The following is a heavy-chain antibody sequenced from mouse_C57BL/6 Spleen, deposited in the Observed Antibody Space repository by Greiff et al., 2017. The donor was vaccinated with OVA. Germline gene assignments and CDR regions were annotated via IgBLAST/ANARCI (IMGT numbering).Heavy chain of an antibody. CDR3: ARGDGPWYFDV. Sequence: DVKLQESGPGMVKPSQSLSLTCTVTGYSITSGYDWHWIRHFPGNKLEWMGYIRYSGSTTYNPSLKSRISITHDTSKNHFFLKLNSVTTEDTATYYCARGDGPWYFDVWGTGTTVTVSS. D-gene: IGHD1-2*01. CDR1: GYSITSGYD. J-gene: IGHJ1*03. V-gene: IGHV3-1*01. CDR2: IRYSGST.